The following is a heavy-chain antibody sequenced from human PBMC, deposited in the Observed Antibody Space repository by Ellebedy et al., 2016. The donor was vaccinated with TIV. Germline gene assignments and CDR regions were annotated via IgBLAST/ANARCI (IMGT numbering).Heavy chain of an antibody. D-gene: IGHD6-19*01. CDR2: INHSGST. CDR1: GGSISSYY. Sequence: SETLSLXXTVSGGSISSYYWSWIRQPPGKGLEWIGEINHSGSTNYNPSLKSRVTISVDTSKNQFSLKLSSVTAADTAVYYCARGIAVAGTGWFDPWGQGTLVTVSS. J-gene: IGHJ5*02. CDR3: ARGIAVAGTGWFDP. V-gene: IGHV4-34*01.